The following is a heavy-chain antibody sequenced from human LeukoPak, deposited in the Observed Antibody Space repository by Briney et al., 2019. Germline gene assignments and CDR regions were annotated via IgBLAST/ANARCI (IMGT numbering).Heavy chain of an antibody. CDR2: ISYDGSNK. V-gene: IGHV3-30*04. CDR3: ARAGNTRFDC. CDR1: GFTFSSYA. J-gene: IGHJ4*02. Sequence: GRSLRLPCAASGFTFSSYAMHWVRQAPGKGLEWVAVISYDGSNKYYADSVKGRFTISRDNSKNTLYLQMNSLRAEDTAVYYCARAGNTRFDCWGQGTLVTVSS. D-gene: IGHD2/OR15-2a*01.